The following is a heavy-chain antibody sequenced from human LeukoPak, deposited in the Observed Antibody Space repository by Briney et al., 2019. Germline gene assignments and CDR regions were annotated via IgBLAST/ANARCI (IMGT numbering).Heavy chain of an antibody. Sequence: GGSLRLSCAASGFTFSSYAMHWVRQAPGKGLEWVAVISYDGSNKYYADSVKGRFTISRDNSKNTLYLQMNSLRAEDTAVYYCARDVVVVPAARYMDVWGKGTTVTVSS. V-gene: IGHV3-30*01. CDR1: GFTFSSYA. CDR3: ARDVVVVPAARYMDV. J-gene: IGHJ6*03. D-gene: IGHD2-2*01. CDR2: ISYDGSNK.